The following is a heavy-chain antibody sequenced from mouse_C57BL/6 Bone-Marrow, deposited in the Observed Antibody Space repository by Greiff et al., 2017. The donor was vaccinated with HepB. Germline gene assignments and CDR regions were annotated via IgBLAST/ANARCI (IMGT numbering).Heavy chain of an antibody. CDR1: GFTFNTYA. J-gene: IGHJ1*03. CDR2: IRSKSSNYAT. Sequence: EVMLVESGGGLVQPKGSLKLSCAASGFTFNTYAMHWVRQAPGKGLEWVARIRSKSSNYATYYADSVKDRFTISRDDSQSMLYLQMNNLKTEDTAMYYCVRDGGMITPSYWYFDVWGTGTTVTVSS. V-gene: IGHV10-3*01. CDR3: VRDGGMITPSYWYFDV. D-gene: IGHD2-4*01.